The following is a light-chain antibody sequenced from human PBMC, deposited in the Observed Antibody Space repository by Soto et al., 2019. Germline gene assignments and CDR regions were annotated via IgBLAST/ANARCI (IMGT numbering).Light chain of an antibody. CDR2: DTS. CDR1: QSVSSY. V-gene: IGKV3-15*01. Sequence: EIVLTQFPATLSLSPGDGATLSCRASQSVSSYLAWYQQKRGQAPRLLIYDTSTRATGVPARFSGSGSGTEFSLTISSLQSEDFAVYYCQQYDNWPPCTFGQGTKLEVK. CDR3: QQYDNWPPCT. J-gene: IGKJ2*02.